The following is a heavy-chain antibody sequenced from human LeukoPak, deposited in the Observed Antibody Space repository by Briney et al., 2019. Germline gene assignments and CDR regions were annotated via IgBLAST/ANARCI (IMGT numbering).Heavy chain of an antibody. V-gene: IGHV1-18*01. CDR3: ARGVLRYFVYPHINNWFDP. CDR2: ISAYNGNT. Sequence: ASVKVSCKASGYTFTSYGISWVRQAPGQGLEWMGWISAYNGNTNYAQKLQGRVTMTTDTSTSTAYMELRSLRSDDTAVYYCARGVLRYFVYPHINNWFDPWGQGTLVTVSS. J-gene: IGHJ5*02. D-gene: IGHD3-9*01. CDR1: GYTFTSYG.